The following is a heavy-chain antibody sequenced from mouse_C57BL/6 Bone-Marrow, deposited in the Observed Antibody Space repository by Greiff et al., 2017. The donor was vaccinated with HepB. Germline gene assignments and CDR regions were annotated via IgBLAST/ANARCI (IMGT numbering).Heavy chain of an antibody. CDR1: GYTFTSYG. CDR3: AREGIITTVGAGKAWFAY. V-gene: IGHV1-81*01. D-gene: IGHD1-1*01. J-gene: IGHJ3*01. Sequence: QVQLQQSGAELARPGASVKLSCKASGYTFTSYGISWVKQRTGQGLEWIGEIYPRSGNTYYNEKFKGKATLTADTSSSTAYMELRSLTSEDSAVYFCAREGIITTVGAGKAWFAYWGQGTLVTVSA. CDR2: IYPRSGNT.